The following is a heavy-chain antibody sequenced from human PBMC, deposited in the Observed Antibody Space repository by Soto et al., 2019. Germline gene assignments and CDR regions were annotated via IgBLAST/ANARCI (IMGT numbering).Heavy chain of an antibody. V-gene: IGHV3-NL1*01. D-gene: IGHD6-13*01. Sequence: SLRLSCAASGFTFSSYGMHWVRQAPGKGLVWVSRIDGGGGTTNYADSVKGRFTISRDNSKNTLYLQMNSLRAEDTAVYYCARKAAAGHYFDYWGQGTLVTVSS. CDR2: IDGGGGTT. CDR3: ARKAAAGHYFDY. CDR1: GFTFSSYG. J-gene: IGHJ4*02.